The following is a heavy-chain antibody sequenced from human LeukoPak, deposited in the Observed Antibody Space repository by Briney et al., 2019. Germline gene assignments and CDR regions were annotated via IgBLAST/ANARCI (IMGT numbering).Heavy chain of an antibody. V-gene: IGHV4-34*01. CDR3: ARLPGHWYFDL. CDR2: INHSGST. Sequence: KPSETLSLTCAVYGGSFSGYYWSWIRQPPGKGLEWIGEINHSGSTNYNPSLKSRVTISVDTSKNQFSLKLSSVTAADTAVYYCARLPGHWYFDLWGRGTLVSVSS. CDR1: GGSFSGYY. D-gene: IGHD7-27*01. J-gene: IGHJ2*01.